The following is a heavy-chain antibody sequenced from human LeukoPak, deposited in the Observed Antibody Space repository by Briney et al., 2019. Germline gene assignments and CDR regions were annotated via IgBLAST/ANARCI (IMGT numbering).Heavy chain of an antibody. CDR3: ARRYSSSWYENYYYYGMDV. CDR1: GGSFSGYY. V-gene: IGHV4-34*01. CDR2: INHSGST. D-gene: IGHD6-13*01. J-gene: IGHJ6*04. Sequence: SETLSLTCAVYGGSFSGYYWSWIRQPPGKGLVWIGEINHSGSTNYNPSLKSRVTISVDTSKNQFSLKLSPVTAADTAVYYCARRYSSSWYENYYYYGMDVWGKGTTVTVSS.